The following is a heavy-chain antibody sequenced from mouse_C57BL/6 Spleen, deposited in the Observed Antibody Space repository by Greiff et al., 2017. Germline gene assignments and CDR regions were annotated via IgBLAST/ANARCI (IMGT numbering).Heavy chain of an antibody. CDR3: ARMSYYSNGFAY. D-gene: IGHD2-5*01. V-gene: IGHV1-69*01. Sequence: VQLQQPGAELVMPGASVKLSCKASGYTFTSYWMHWVKQRPGQGLEWIGEIDPSDSYTNYNPQFKGKSTLTVDKSSSTAYMQLSSLTSEDSAVYYCARMSYYSNGFAYWGQGTLVTVSA. CDR2: IDPSDSYT. J-gene: IGHJ3*01. CDR1: GYTFTSYW.